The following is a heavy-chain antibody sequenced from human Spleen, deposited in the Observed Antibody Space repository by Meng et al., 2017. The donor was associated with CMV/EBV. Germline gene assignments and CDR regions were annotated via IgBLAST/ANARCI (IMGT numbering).Heavy chain of an antibody. D-gene: IGHD3-9*01. CDR2: ISRQSRYI. Sequence: GGSLRLSCAGSRFDFSSYGMIWVRQAPGKGLEWVSSISRQSRYIYYADSVKGRFTISRDNAENSLFLQMNSLTAEDTAVYYCARDGWTYYDTLTGYSHFDYWGQGTLVTVSS. CDR3: ARDGWTYYDTLTGYSHFDY. CDR1: RFDFSSYG. J-gene: IGHJ4*02. V-gene: IGHV3-21*01.